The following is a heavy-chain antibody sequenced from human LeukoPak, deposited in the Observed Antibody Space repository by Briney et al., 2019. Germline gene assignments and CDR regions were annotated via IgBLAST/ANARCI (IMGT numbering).Heavy chain of an antibody. CDR2: ISSSSRYI. D-gene: IGHD1-26*01. CDR3: ATYGSGSY. V-gene: IGHV3-21*01. CDR1: GFTFSSYS. J-gene: IGHJ1*01. Sequence: GGSLRLSCAASGFTFSSYSMNWVRQAPGKGLEWFSSISSSSRYIYYADSVKGRFTISRDNAKNSLYLQMNSLRAEDTAVYYCATYGSGSYWGQGTLVTVPS.